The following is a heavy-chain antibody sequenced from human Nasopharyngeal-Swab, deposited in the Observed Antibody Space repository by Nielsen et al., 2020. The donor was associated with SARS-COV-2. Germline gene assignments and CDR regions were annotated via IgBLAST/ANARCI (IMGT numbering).Heavy chain of an antibody. D-gene: IGHD3-10*01. V-gene: IGHV3-30*18. CDR2: ISYDGSNK. Sequence: GESLKISCAASGLTFSSYGMHWVRQAPGKGLEWVAVISYDGSNKNYADSVKGRFTISRDNSKNTLYLQMNSLRPEDTGLYYCAKEMFKYGSGVSSDGFDVWGQGTRVTVSS. CDR3: AKEMFKYGSGVSSDGFDV. CDR1: GLTFSSYG. J-gene: IGHJ3*01.